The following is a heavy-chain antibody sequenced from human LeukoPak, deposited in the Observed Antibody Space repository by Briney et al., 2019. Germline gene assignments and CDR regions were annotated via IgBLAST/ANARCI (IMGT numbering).Heavy chain of an antibody. CDR1: GGSITSNSYY. Sequence: SETLSLTCTVSGGSITSNSYYWGWIRQPPGNGLEWIGSIYYSGSTYYNPSLKSRVTISVDTSKNQFSLKLSSVTAADTAVYYCARHHVLLWFGELLGGFDPWGQGTLVTVSS. V-gene: IGHV4-39*01. CDR3: ARHHVLLWFGELLGGFDP. D-gene: IGHD3-10*01. CDR2: IYYSGST. J-gene: IGHJ5*02.